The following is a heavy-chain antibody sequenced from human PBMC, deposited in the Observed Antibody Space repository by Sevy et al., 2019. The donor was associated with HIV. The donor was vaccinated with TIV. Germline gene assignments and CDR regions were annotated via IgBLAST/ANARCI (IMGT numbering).Heavy chain of an antibody. CDR1: GDSVSSNSAA. CDR3: ARVIGRDTARYNAFDI. V-gene: IGHV6-1*01. D-gene: IGHD5-18*01. J-gene: IGHJ3*02. CDR2: TYYRSKWYN. Sequence: SQTLSITCAISGDSVSSNSAAWNWIRQSPSRGLEWLGRTYYRSKWYNDYAVSVKSRITINPDTSKNQFSLQLNSVTPKDTAVYYCARVIGRDTARYNAFDIWGQGTMVTVSS.